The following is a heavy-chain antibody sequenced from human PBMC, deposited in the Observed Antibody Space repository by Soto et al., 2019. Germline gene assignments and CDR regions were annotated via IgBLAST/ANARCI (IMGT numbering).Heavy chain of an antibody. J-gene: IGHJ3*02. V-gene: IGHV5-51*01. CDR1: GYSFTSYW. CDR2: IYPGDSDT. Sequence: PGESLNISCKGSGYSFTSYWIGWVRQMPGKGLEWMGIIYPGDSDTRYSPSFQGQVTISADKSISTAYLQWSSLKASDTAMYYCASANIVATIDRISSAFDIWGQGTMVTVSS. CDR3: ASANIVATIDRISSAFDI. D-gene: IGHD5-12*01.